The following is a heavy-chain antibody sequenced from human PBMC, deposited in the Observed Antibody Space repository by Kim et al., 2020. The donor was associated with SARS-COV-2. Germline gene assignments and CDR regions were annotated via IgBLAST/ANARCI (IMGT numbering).Heavy chain of an antibody. V-gene: IGHV4-34*01. CDR3: ATGLVDLLTGFHFYYYYGLHV. CDR1: GGSFENYY. Sequence: SETMSLTCAVYGGSFENYYRTWIRQPPGKGLEWIGEIIDRGTINYNPSLKSRVTILGDTSNNQFSLKVNSVTAADTAVYYCATGLVDLLTGFHFYYYYGLHVWGQGTNVTVSA. D-gene: IGHD3-9*01. CDR2: IIDRGTI. J-gene: IGHJ6*01.